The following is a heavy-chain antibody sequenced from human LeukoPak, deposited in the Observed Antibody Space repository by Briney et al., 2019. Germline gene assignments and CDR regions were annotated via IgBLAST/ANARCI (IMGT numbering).Heavy chain of an antibody. CDR2: IKQDGSEK. CDR3: ARMLKYNWNDFDY. Sequence: GGSLRLSCAASGFTFSSYWMSWVRQAPGKGLEWVANIKQDGSEKYYVDSVKGRFTISRDNAKNSLYLQMNSLRAEDTAVYYCARMLKYNWNDFDYWGQGTLVTVSS. J-gene: IGHJ4*02. D-gene: IGHD1-1*01. V-gene: IGHV3-7*01. CDR1: GFTFSSYW.